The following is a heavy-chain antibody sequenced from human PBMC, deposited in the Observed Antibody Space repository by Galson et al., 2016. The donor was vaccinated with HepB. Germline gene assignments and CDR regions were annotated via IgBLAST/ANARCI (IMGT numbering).Heavy chain of an antibody. Sequence: SETLSLTCTVSGGSLTSTSYFWGWMRQSPGNGLEWLGSGYFTGTTYYSPSLKSRLTIGVHMSKNQISLRLTSVTAADTAVYYCARQYERYYDILNGYYREYNRYFDSWGQGTPVTVSS. CDR2: GYFTGTT. V-gene: IGHV4-39*01. D-gene: IGHD3-9*01. CDR3: ARQYERYYDILNGYYREYNRYFDS. CDR1: GGSLTSTSYF. J-gene: IGHJ4*02.